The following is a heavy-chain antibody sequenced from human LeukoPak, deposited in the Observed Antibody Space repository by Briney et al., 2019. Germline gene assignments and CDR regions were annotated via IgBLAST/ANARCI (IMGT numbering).Heavy chain of an antibody. CDR1: DGSINIHTYY. CDR3: AREDRSTVVRGIVVGPLDY. J-gene: IGHJ4*02. V-gene: IGHV4-39*07. D-gene: IGHD3-10*01. CDR2: IYYGGST. Sequence: SETLSLTCTVSDGSINIHTYYWGWIRQPPGKGLEWIGSIYYGGSTYYNPSLKSRVTISIDRSKNQFSLKLKSVTAADTAVYYCAREDRSTVVRGIVVGPLDYWGQGTLVTVSS.